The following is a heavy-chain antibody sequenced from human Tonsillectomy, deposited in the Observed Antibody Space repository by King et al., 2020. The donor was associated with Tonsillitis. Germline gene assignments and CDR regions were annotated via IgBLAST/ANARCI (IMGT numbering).Heavy chain of an antibody. V-gene: IGHV1-69*12. CDR1: GGTFSSYG. Sequence: QLVQSGAEVKKPGSSVKVSCKASGGTFSSYGNSWVRQAPGQGLEWMGGIIPIFGTANYAQKFQGRVTITADESTSTAYMELSSLRSEDTAVYYCASGQLARRTYYYYYGMDVWGQGTTVTVSS. CDR2: IIPIFGTA. CDR3: ASGQLARRTYYYYYGMDV. J-gene: IGHJ6*02. D-gene: IGHD6-6*01.